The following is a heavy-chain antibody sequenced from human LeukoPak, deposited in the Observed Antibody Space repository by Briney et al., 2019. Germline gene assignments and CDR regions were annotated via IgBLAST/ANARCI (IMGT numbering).Heavy chain of an antibody. CDR1: GYTFTSHD. Sequence: ASVKVSCKASGYTFTSHDINWVRQATGQGLEWMGWRNPNSGNTGYAQKFQGRVTITRDTSANTAYMELSSLRSEDTAVYYCARGQGSSWFHYFDYWGQGTLVTVSS. D-gene: IGHD6-13*01. CDR2: RNPNSGNT. J-gene: IGHJ4*02. V-gene: IGHV1-8*01. CDR3: ARGQGSSWFHYFDY.